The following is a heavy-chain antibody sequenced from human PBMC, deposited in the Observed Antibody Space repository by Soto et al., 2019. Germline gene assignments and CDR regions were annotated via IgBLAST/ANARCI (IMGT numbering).Heavy chain of an antibody. D-gene: IGHD6-13*01. CDR2: ISGSGGST. V-gene: IGHV3-23*01. CDR3: AKDRPAAPLVRWFDP. J-gene: IGHJ5*02. Sequence: GGSLILSCAASGFTFSSYAMSWVRQAPGKGLEWVSAISGSGGSTYYADPVKGRFTISRDNSKNTLYLQMNSLRAEDTAVYYCAKDRPAAPLVRWFDPWGQGTLVTVSS. CDR1: GFTFSSYA.